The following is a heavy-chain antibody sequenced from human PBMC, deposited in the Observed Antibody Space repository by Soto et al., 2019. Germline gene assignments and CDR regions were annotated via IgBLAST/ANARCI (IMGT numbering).Heavy chain of an antibody. CDR1: GGTFNSIA. V-gene: IGHV1-69*13. D-gene: IGHD6-13*01. J-gene: IGHJ4*02. Sequence: GPSVKVSCKASGGTFNSIAFNWVRQAPGQGLEWLGGIIPISRTTIYSQKFQGRVTISADEATITGYLELSSLRFEDTAVYYCARGSYTSTWYWGQGTLVTVSS. CDR2: IIPISRTT. CDR3: ARGSYTSTWY.